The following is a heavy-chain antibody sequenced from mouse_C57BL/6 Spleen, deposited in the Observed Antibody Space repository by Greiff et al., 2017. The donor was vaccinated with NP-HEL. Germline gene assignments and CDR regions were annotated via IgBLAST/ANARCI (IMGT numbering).Heavy chain of an antibody. D-gene: IGHD2-3*01. Sequence: EVQVVESGGGLVQPGGSLKLSCAASGFTFSDYYMYWVRQTPEKRLEWVAYISNGGGSTYYPDTVKVRFTISRDNTKNTLYLQMSRLKSEDTAMYYCARQRIYDGYPAWFAYWGQGTLVTVSA. CDR3: ARQRIYDGYPAWFAY. CDR1: GFTFSDYY. V-gene: IGHV5-12*01. CDR2: ISNGGGST. J-gene: IGHJ3*01.